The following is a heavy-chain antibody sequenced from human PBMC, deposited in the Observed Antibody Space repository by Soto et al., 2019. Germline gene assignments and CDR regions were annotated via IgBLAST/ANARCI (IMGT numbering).Heavy chain of an antibody. CDR3: ARRGDGYKDFDY. V-gene: IGHV3-74*01. CDR2: INSDGSST. CDR1: GFTFSIYW. Sequence: GGSLRLSCAASGFTFSIYWMQWVRQAPGKGLVWVSLINSDGSSTSYADSVKGRFTISRDNAKNTLYLQMNSLRAEDTAVYYCARRGDGYKDFDYWGQGTLVTVSS. D-gene: IGHD5-12*01. J-gene: IGHJ4*02.